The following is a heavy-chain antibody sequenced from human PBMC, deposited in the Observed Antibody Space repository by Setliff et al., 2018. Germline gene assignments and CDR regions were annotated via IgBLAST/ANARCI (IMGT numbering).Heavy chain of an antibody. V-gene: IGHV4-38-2*01. CDR2: IYHSGST. CDR3: AKGRGEMDS. D-gene: IGHD3-10*01. CDR1: GYSISSGDY. J-gene: IGHJ4*02. Sequence: SETLSLTCAVSGYSISSGDYWGWIRQPPGKGLEWIGSIYHSGSTYYNPSLKSRVTISVDTSKNQFSLKLSSVTAADTAVYYCAKGRGEMDSWGQGNLVTVAS.